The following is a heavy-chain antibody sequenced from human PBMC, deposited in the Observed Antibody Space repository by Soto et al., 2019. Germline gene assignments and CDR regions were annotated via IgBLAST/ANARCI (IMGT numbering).Heavy chain of an antibody. V-gene: IGHV4-4*07. CDR3: AREASSSSWLHYYYYGMDV. CDR1: GGSISSYY. J-gene: IGHJ6*02. CDR2: IYTSGST. D-gene: IGHD6-13*01. Sequence: SETLSLTCTVSGGSISSYYWSWIRQPAGKGLEWIGRIYTSGSTNYNPSPKSRVTMSVDTSKNQFSLKLSSVTAADTAVYYCAREASSSSWLHYYYYGMDVWGQGTTVTVSS.